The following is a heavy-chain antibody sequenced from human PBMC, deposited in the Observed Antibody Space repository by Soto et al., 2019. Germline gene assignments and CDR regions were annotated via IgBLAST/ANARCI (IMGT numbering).Heavy chain of an antibody. J-gene: IGHJ4*02. CDR1: GGSVSSGSYY. V-gene: IGHV4-61*01. Sequence: QVQLQESGPGLVKPSETLSLTCTVSGGSVSSGSYYWSWIRQPPGKGLEWIGHIYYSGSTNYNPSLRSRVTISVDTSKNQFSLKLSSVTAADTAVYYCARVTVGARGGYFVYWGQGALVTVSS. D-gene: IGHD4-17*01. CDR2: IYYSGST. CDR3: ARVTVGARGGYFVY.